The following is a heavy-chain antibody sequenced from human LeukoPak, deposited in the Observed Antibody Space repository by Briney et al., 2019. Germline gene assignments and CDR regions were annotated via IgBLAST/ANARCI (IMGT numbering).Heavy chain of an antibody. Sequence: ASVKVSCKASGYTFTGHYLHWVRQAPGQGLEWMGWINPNSGVTNYAQRFQGRVAVTRDTSISTAYMELTTLTSDDTAIYYCARGHRIINGLDVWGQGTTVIVSS. CDR2: INPNSGVT. J-gene: IGHJ6*02. CDR1: GYTFTGHY. V-gene: IGHV1-2*02. CDR3: ARGHRIINGLDV.